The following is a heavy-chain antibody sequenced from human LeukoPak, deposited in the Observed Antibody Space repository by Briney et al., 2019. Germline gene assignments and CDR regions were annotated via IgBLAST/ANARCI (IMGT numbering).Heavy chain of an antibody. Sequence: KPSETLSLNCAVYGGAFSGYYWSWIRQPPGKGLEGIGEINHRGRTNYNPSLKSRVTISVDTSKNQFSLKLSSVTAADTAVYYCARGLYSNYFRWFDPWGQGTLVTVSA. CDR2: INHRGRT. V-gene: IGHV4-34*01. CDR1: GGAFSGYY. CDR3: ARGLYSNYFRWFDP. J-gene: IGHJ5*02. D-gene: IGHD4-11*01.